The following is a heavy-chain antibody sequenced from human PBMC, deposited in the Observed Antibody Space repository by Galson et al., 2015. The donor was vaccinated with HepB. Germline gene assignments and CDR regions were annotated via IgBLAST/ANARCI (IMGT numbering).Heavy chain of an antibody. V-gene: IGHV3-21*01. CDR1: GFTFSSYS. D-gene: IGHD6-19*01. CDR3: ATDYSSGWYYYFDY. CDR2: ISSSSSYI. Sequence: SLRLSCAASGFTFSSYSMNWVRQAPGKGLEWVSSISSSSSYIYYADSVKGRFTISRDNAKNSLYLQMNSLRAEDTAVYYCATDYSSGWYYYFDYWGQGTLVTVSS. J-gene: IGHJ4*02.